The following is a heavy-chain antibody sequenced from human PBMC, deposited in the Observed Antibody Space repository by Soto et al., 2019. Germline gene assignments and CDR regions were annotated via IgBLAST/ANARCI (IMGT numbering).Heavy chain of an antibody. V-gene: IGHV4-39*01. J-gene: IGHJ6*02. CDR3: AFLPYFDILTGYYTHLIDYGMDV. D-gene: IGHD3-9*01. Sequence: PSETLSLTCTVSGGSISSSSSYWGWIRQPPGKGLEWIGSRYFSGSTYYNPSLKSRVTISVDMSKNQFFLKLNSVTAADTAVYYCAFLPYFDILTGYYTHLIDYGMDVWGQGITVTVSS. CDR2: RYFSGST. CDR1: GGSISSSSSY.